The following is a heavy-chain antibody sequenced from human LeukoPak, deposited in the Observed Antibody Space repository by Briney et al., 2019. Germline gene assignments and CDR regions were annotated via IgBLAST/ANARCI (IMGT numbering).Heavy chain of an antibody. J-gene: IGHJ4*02. D-gene: IGHD2-15*01. Sequence: GGSLRLSCAASGFTFSSYSMNWVRQAPGKGLEWVSSISSSSSYIYYADSVKGRFTISRDNAKNSLYLQMNSLRAEDTAVYYCATSPTACSGGSCYSSYWGQGTLVTVSS. CDR1: GFTFSSYS. V-gene: IGHV3-21*01. CDR3: ATSPTACSGGSCYSSY. CDR2: ISSSSSYI.